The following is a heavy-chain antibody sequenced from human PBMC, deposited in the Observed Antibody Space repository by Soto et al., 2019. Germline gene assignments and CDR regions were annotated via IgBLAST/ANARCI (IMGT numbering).Heavy chain of an antibody. CDR2: INPSGGST. CDR1: GYIFTSYY. J-gene: IGHJ6*02. CDR3: ARWGDVPFYYCDMDV. D-gene: IGHD2-21*01. Sequence: ASAKVLSKASGYIFTSYYMHWGRQAPGQGLEGRGIINPSGGSTSYAQKSEGRVIMIRGASSSTVYLVLSSLRSEDTAVDYCARWGDVPFYYCDMDVWGQGTMVTVSS. V-gene: IGHV1-46*01.